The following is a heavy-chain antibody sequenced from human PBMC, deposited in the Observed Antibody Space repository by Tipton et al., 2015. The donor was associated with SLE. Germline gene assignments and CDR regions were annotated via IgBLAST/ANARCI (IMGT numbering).Heavy chain of an antibody. CDR3: ARGYSYGYTFDY. V-gene: IGHV4-34*01. J-gene: IGHJ4*02. CDR1: GGSFSGYY. Sequence: TLSLTCAVYGGSFSGYYWSWIRQPPGKGLEWIGEINHSGSTNYNPFLKSRVTISVDTSKNQFSLKLTSVTAADTAVYYCARGYSYGYTFDYWGQGTLVTVSS. D-gene: IGHD5-18*01. CDR2: INHSGST.